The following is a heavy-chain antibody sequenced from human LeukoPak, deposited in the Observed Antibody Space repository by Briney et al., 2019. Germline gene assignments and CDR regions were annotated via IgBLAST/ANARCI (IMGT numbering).Heavy chain of an antibody. D-gene: IGHD1-26*01. V-gene: IGHV4-61*05. J-gene: IGHJ4*02. CDR2: IYYSGST. CDR1: GGSISSSSYY. Sequence: SETLSLTCTVSGGSISSSSYYWGWIRQPPGKGLEWIGYIYYSGSTNYNPSLKSRVTISVDTSKNQFSLKLSSVTAADTAVYYCARGVHSGSYPVLDYWGQGTLVTVSS. CDR3: ARGVHSGSYPVLDY.